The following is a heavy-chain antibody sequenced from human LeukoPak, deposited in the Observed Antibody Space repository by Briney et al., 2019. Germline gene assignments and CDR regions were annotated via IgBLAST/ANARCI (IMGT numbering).Heavy chain of an antibody. J-gene: IGHJ2*01. Sequence: ASVKVSCKASGYTFTDYYMHWVRQAPGQGLEWMGWISPNSGDTNYAQKFQGRVTMTRDTSITTAYMELSRLRSDDTAVYYCARTQSGYFDLWGRGTLVTVSS. CDR2: ISPNSGDT. CDR1: GYTFTDYY. V-gene: IGHV1-2*02. CDR3: ARTQSGYFDL.